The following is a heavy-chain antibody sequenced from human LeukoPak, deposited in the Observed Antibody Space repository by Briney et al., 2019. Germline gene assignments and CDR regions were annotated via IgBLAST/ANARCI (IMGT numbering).Heavy chain of an antibody. D-gene: IGHD6-13*01. CDR1: GSFSDHS. J-gene: IGHJ4*02. CDR2: IDEKRRT. CDR3: ARGSAAAGYPVDY. Sequence: SETLSLTCAVYGSFSDHSWSWVRQPPGKGLEWIGEIDEKRRTSYSPSLTSRVTMSVDTSKNQFSLKLTSVTAADTAVYYCARGSAAAGYPVDYWGQGTLVTVSS. V-gene: IGHV4-34*01.